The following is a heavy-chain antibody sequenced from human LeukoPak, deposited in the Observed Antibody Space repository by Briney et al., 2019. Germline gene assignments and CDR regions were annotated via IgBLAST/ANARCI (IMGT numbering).Heavy chain of an antibody. CDR3: ARVQRTVVTATYYDWFDP. CDR1: GGSISSSSYY. J-gene: IGHJ5*02. V-gene: IGHV4-39*07. D-gene: IGHD2-21*02. Sequence: PSETLSLTCTVSGGSISSSSYYWGWIRQPPGKGLEWIGEINHSGSTNYNPSLKSRVTISVDTSKNQFSLKLSSVTAADTAVYYCARVQRTVVTATYYDWFDPWGQGTLVTVSS. CDR2: INHSGST.